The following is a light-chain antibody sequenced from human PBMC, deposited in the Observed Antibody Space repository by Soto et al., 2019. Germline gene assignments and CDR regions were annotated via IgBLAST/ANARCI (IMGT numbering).Light chain of an antibody. CDR2: GAS. V-gene: IGKV3-20*01. J-gene: IGKJ1*01. CDR1: QSVGSNY. Sequence: EIVLTQFPGTLSLSPGERATLSCRASQSVGSNYLAWYQQRPGQPPNLLIFGASHRAPDIPDRFSGSGSGTDFTLTISRLEPEDFAVYYCHQRQSWPRTFGQGTKVDIK. CDR3: HQRQSWPRT.